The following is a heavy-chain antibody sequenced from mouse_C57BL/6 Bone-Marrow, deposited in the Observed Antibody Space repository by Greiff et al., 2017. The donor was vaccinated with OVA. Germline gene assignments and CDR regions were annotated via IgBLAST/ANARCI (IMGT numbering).Heavy chain of an antibody. CDR2: IDPCTSDT. D-gene: IGHD3-3*01. J-gene: IGHJ2*02. V-gene: IGHV1-50*01. Sequence: QVQLQQSGPELVKPGASVKMSCKASGYTFTSYWMHWVKQRPGQGLEWIGEIDPCTSDTTYNQKFKAKATLTADTSSRTAYMQLSSLTSEDSAVYDCARGRKGDFEYWGQGTSVTVS. CDR1: GYTFTSYW. CDR3: ARGRKGDFEY.